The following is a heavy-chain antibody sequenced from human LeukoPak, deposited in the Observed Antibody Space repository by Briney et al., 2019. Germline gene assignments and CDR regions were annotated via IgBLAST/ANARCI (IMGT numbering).Heavy chain of an antibody. D-gene: IGHD3-16*02. Sequence: GGSLRLSCAASGFTFSYHWMTWVRQAPGKGLEWVAVIWYDGSNKYYADSVKGRFTISRDNSKNTLYLQMNSLRAEDTAVYYCARDRNQFGGVIGAFDYWGQGTLVTVSS. J-gene: IGHJ4*02. CDR1: GFTFSYHW. CDR2: IWYDGSNK. V-gene: IGHV3-33*08. CDR3: ARDRNQFGGVIGAFDY.